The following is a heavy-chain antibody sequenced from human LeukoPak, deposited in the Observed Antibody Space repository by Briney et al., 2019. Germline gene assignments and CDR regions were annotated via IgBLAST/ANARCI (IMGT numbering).Heavy chain of an antibody. CDR1: GGSVSSGSYY. CDR3: ARGDGYNGLNY. Sequence: SETLSLTCTVSGGSVSSGSYYWSWIRQPPGKGLEWIGYIYYSGSTNYNPSLKSRVTISVDTSKNQFSLKLSSVTAADTAVYYCARGDGYNGLNYWGQGTLVTVSS. V-gene: IGHV4-61*01. D-gene: IGHD5-24*01. J-gene: IGHJ4*02. CDR2: IYYSGST.